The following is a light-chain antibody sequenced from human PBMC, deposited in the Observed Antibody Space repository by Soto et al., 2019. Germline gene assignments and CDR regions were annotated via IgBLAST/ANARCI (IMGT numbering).Light chain of an antibody. J-gene: IGLJ2*01. Sequence: QSALTQPASVSGSPGQSITISCTGTSGDIGTYNYVSWYQQHPGKAPKLMIYDVSNRPSWVSNRFSGSKPGNTASLTISGLQAEDEADYYCSSYTSSSTLVFGGGTKVTVL. V-gene: IGLV2-14*01. CDR1: SGDIGTYNY. CDR3: SSYTSSSTLV. CDR2: DVS.